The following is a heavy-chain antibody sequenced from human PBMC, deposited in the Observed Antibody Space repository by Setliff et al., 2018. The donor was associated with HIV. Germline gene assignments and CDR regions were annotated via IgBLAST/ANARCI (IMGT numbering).Heavy chain of an antibody. CDR3: ARDDTGGKGYWYFDL. D-gene: IGHD2-2*02. Sequence: GESLTISCAASGFTFSFYSMNWVRQAPGKGLEWISYISSTGNTIYYADSVRGRFTISRDSAKNSLYLEMNSLRAEDTALYYCARDDTGGKGYWYFDLWGRGTLVTVSS. CDR1: GFTFSFYS. V-gene: IGHV3-48*01. J-gene: IGHJ2*01. CDR2: ISSTGNTI.